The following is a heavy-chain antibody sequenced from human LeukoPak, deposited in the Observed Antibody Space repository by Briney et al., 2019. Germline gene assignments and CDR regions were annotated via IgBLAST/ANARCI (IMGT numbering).Heavy chain of an antibody. J-gene: IGHJ3*02. CDR2: IYYSGDS. Sequence: SETLSLTCTVSGGSISGCYWSWIRQPPGKGLEWIGYIYYSGDSNYNPSLKSRVTISVDTSKNQFSLKLSSVTAADTAVYYCARLTYYYDSSGYSPDAFDIWGQGTMVTVSS. D-gene: IGHD3-22*01. V-gene: IGHV4-59*08. CDR3: ARLTYYYDSSGYSPDAFDI. CDR1: GGSISGCY.